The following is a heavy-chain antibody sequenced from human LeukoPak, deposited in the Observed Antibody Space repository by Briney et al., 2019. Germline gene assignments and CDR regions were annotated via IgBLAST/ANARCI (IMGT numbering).Heavy chain of an antibody. CDR1: GFTFSSYG. CDR2: IWYDGSKQ. D-gene: IGHD6-19*01. CDR3: ARLIGWSRFDP. J-gene: IGHJ5*02. Sequence: GGSLILSCAASGFTFSSYGMHWVRQAPGKGLEWVALIWYDGSKQYYADSVKGRFTISRDNSKNTLHLQMNSLRAEDTAVFYCARLIGWSRFDPWGQGALVTVSS. V-gene: IGHV3-33*01.